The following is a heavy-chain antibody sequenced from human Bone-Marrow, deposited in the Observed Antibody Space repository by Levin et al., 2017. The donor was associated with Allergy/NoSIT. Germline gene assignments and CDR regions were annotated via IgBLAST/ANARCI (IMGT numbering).Heavy chain of an antibody. V-gene: IGHV4-38-2*01. CDR2: ISHSGKT. J-gene: IGHJ4*02. D-gene: IGHD2-8*01. Sequence: SETLSLTCDVSGYSISSGYYWGWIRQPPGKGLEWIGSISHSGKTYYNLSLKSRVIVSVDTSKNQFSLKLTSVTAADTAVYYCARRNGSYLDYWGQGTLVTVSS. CDR3: ARRNGSYLDY. CDR1: GYSISSGYY.